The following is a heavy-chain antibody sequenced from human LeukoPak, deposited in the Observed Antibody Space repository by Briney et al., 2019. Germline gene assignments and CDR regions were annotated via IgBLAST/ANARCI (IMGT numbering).Heavy chain of an antibody. CDR1: GFSFASFA. CDR3: DAADF. CDR2: ISDSGGRT. Sequence: GGSLRLSCAASGFSFASFAMGWVRQPPGKGLEWVSTISDSGGRTHYADSVQGRFTVSRDNSKNTLYLQINNLRAEDTAIYYCDAADFWGQGTLVTVSS. J-gene: IGHJ4*02. D-gene: IGHD6-13*01. V-gene: IGHV3-23*01.